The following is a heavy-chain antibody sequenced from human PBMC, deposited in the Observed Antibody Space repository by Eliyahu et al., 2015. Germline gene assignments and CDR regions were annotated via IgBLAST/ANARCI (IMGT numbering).Heavy chain of an antibody. CDR1: XFIFSDYA. CDR3: VPGMDE. Sequence: VQVVESGGGVVQPGRSLXLSCTASXFIFSDYAXHWVRQXPGKRPEWVAVVSKVGNLAYYADSVKGRFTISRDNSIKMVYLQLDSLRPEDTAEYYCVPGMDEWGQGTTVTVSS. V-gene: IGHV3-30*03. CDR2: VSKVGNLA. J-gene: IGHJ6*02.